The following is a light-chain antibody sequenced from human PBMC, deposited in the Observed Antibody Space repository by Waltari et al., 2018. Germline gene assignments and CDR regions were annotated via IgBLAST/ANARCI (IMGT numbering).Light chain of an antibody. Sequence: SSELTQDPAVSVALGQTVRITCQGDSLRSYYASWYQQKPGQAPLLVLYGKNNRPPGIPARFSGSSSGNTASLTIAGAQAEDEADYYCNSRDSSGNHIVFGTGTKVTVL. J-gene: IGLJ1*01. V-gene: IGLV3-19*01. CDR3: NSRDSSGNHIV. CDR2: GKN. CDR1: SLRSYY.